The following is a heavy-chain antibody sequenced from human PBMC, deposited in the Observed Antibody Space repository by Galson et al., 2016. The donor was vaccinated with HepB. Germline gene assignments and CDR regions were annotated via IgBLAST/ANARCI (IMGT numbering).Heavy chain of an antibody. J-gene: IGHJ1*01. Sequence: SVKVSCKASGGSFSSQHISWVRQAPGQGLEWMGGIIPIFGTAKYAQKFQGRVTISADESTSTAYMELSSLRSEDTAVYYCARVSGISHRRFQHRGQGTLITVSS. CDR2: IIPIFGTA. CDR3: ARVSGISHRRFQH. CDR1: GGSFSSQH. V-gene: IGHV1-69*13. D-gene: IGHD2-15*01.